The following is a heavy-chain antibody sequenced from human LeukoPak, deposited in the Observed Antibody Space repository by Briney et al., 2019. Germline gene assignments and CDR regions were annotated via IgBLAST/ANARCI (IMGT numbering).Heavy chain of an antibody. CDR2: IIPIFGTA. D-gene: IGHD3-22*01. V-gene: IGHV1-69*13. CDR3: ARGNYYDSSGYYR. J-gene: IGHJ4*02. Sequence: GASVKVSCKASGYTFTSYDINWVRQATGQGLEWMGGIIPIFGTANYAQKFQGRVTITADESTSTAYMELSSLRSEDTAVYYCARGNYYDSSGYYRWGQGTLVTVSS. CDR1: GYTFTSYD.